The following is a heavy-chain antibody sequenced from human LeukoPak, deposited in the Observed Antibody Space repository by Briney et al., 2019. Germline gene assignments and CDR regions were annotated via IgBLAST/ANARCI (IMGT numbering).Heavy chain of an antibody. D-gene: IGHD4/OR15-4a*01. V-gene: IGHV3-7*03. CDR3: ARRDGTRLYYFDY. J-gene: IGHJ4*02. CDR2: IKQDGSAK. CDR1: GFTFSSYW. Sequence: PGGSLRLSCAASGFTFSSYWMSWVRQAPGKGLEWVANIKQDGSAKYYVDSVKGRFTISRDNAKNSLYLQMNSLRVEDTAVYYCARRDGTRLYYFDYWGQGTLVTVSS.